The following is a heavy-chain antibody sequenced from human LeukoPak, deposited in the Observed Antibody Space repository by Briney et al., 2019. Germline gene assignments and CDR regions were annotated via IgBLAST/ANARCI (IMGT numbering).Heavy chain of an antibody. CDR1: GFTFSSYA. D-gene: IGHD3-22*01. J-gene: IGHJ4*02. V-gene: IGHV3-30*04. Sequence: GGSLRLSCAASGFTFSSYAMHWVRQAPGTGLEWVAVISYDGSNKYCADSVKGRFTISRDNSKNTLYLQMNSLRAEDTAVYYCVREGYYDNSGYYYLFDYWGQGTLVTVSS. CDR2: ISYDGSNK. CDR3: VREGYYDNSGYYYLFDY.